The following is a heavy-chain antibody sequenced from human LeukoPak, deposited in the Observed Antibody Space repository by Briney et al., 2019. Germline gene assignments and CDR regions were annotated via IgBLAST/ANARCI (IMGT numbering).Heavy chain of an antibody. CDR2: IYYSGST. Sequence: KPSETLSLTCAVSGYSISSGYYWSWIRQPPGKGLEWIGYIYYSGSTNYNPSLKSRVTISVDTSKNQFSLKLSSVTAADTAVYYCARDTSNTAMAHYWGQGTLVTVSS. J-gene: IGHJ4*02. D-gene: IGHD5-18*01. V-gene: IGHV4-61*01. CDR1: GYSISSGYY. CDR3: ARDTSNTAMAHY.